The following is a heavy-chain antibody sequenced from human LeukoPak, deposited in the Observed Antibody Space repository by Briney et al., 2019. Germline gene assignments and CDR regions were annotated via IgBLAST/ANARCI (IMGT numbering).Heavy chain of an antibody. J-gene: IGHJ2*01. Sequence: PSETLSLTCTVSGGSISSYYWSWIRQPPGKGLEWIGSTYYGGSTFYNPSLKSRVTISADKKHFSLSLISVTVADTAVYYCARRGTAGIAAAGRYWFFDLWGRGTQVTVSS. CDR1: GGSISSYY. CDR2: TYYGGST. CDR3: ARRGTAGIAAAGRYWFFDL. D-gene: IGHD6-13*01. V-gene: IGHV4-39*02.